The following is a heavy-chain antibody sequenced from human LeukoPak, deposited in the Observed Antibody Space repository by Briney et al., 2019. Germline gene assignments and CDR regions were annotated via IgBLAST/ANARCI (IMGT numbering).Heavy chain of an antibody. Sequence: GGSLRLPCVGSGFSFANYGTNWVRQAPGRGLEWVSYISTSRTDYADSVKGRFTVSRDDAKNSLYLQMNSLRDEDTAVYYCARDFNAAVTTGYWGQGTLVTVSP. CDR2: ISTSRT. D-gene: IGHD4-17*01. J-gene: IGHJ4*02. CDR3: ARDFNAAVTTGY. V-gene: IGHV3-48*02. CDR1: GFSFANYG.